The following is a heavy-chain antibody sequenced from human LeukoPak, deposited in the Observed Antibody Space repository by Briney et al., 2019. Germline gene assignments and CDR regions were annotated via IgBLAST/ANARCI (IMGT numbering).Heavy chain of an antibody. CDR3: AGEGVPAAGIDNWFDP. Sequence: SVKVSCKASGGTFSSYAISWVRQAPGQGLEWMGGIIPIFGTANYAQKFQGRVTITTDESTSTAYMELSSLRSEDTAVYYCAGEGVPAAGIDNWFDPWGQGTLVTVSS. J-gene: IGHJ5*02. D-gene: IGHD2-2*01. CDR2: IIPIFGTA. V-gene: IGHV1-69*05. CDR1: GGTFSSYA.